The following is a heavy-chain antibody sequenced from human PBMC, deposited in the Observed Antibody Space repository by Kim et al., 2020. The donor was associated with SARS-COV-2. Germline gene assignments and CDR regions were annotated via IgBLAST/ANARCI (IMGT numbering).Heavy chain of an antibody. CDR3: ASSSFRSGTSYYYGMDV. CDR2: IIPIFGTA. V-gene: IGHV1-69*13. D-gene: IGHD1-26*01. J-gene: IGHJ6*02. Sequence: SVKVSCKASGGTFSSYAISWVRQAPGQGLEWMGGIIPIFGTANYAQKFQGRVTITADESTSTAYMELSSLRSEDTAVYYCASSSFRSGTSYYYGMDVWGQGTTVTVSS. CDR1: GGTFSSYA.